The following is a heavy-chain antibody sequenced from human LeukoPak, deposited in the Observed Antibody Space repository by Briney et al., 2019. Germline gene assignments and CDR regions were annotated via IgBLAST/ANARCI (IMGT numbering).Heavy chain of an antibody. CDR1: GFAFSTYG. J-gene: IGHJ4*02. CDR2: IWSDGTNE. CDR3: TGDKGSGSYLGAFDI. V-gene: IGHV3-33*01. D-gene: IGHD3-10*01. Sequence: GGSLRLSCAASGFAFSTYGMHWVRRAPCKDLEWVAVIWSDGTNERYADSVKGRFTISRDNSKNTLFLQMNSLRAEDTAVYYCTGDKGSGSYLGAFDIWGQGTLVTVSS.